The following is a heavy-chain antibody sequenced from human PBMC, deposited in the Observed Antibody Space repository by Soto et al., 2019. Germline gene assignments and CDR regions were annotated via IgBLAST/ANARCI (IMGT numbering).Heavy chain of an antibody. D-gene: IGHD3-3*01. V-gene: IGHV3-49*03. CDR1: GFSFGDYA. CDR3: TRDLRFQGAFDI. J-gene: IGHJ3*02. CDR2: IRSKAYGGTT. Sequence: PGGSLRLSCAASGFSFGDYAVSWFRQAPGKGPEWVGFIRSKAYGGTTEYAASVKGRFTISRDDSKSIAYLQVNSLKTEDTAVYYCTRDLRFQGAFDIWGQGTMVTVSS.